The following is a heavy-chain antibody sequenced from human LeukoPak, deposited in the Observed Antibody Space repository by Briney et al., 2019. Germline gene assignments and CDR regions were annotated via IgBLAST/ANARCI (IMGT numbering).Heavy chain of an antibody. Sequence: SETLSLTCTVSSGSISTSNYYWGWVRQPPGKALEWIGNIYYSGSTNYNPSLKSRVTISVDTSKNQFSLRLRSVTAADTAVYYCVVDTTSHFDYWGQGTLVTVSS. J-gene: IGHJ4*02. V-gene: IGHV4-61*05. CDR1: SGSISTSNYY. CDR2: IYYSGST. D-gene: IGHD2-15*01. CDR3: VVDTTSHFDY.